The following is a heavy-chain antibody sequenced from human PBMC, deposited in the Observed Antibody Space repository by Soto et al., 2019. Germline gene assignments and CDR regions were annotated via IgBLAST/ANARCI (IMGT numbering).Heavy chain of an antibody. CDR1: GGSFSGHY. J-gene: IGHJ4*02. CDR3: ACNYYDFWSGYYSVGYFDY. CDR2: ITRSGNT. V-gene: IGHV4-34*01. D-gene: IGHD3-3*01. Sequence: SETLSLTCAVYGGSFSGHYWTRIRQPPGKGLEWVGEITRSGNTNYNPSPKSRVTISVDTSKNQFSLKLSSVTAADTAVYYCACNYYDFWSGYYSVGYFDYWAQGTPVTVPQ.